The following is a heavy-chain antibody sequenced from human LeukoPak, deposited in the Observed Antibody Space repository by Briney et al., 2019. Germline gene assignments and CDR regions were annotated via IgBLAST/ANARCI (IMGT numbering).Heavy chain of an antibody. V-gene: IGHV1-2*02. D-gene: IGHD2-15*01. CDR3: ARDLGSRGGYFSGY. J-gene: IGHJ4*02. Sequence: ASVKVSFKASGYTFAAYYIHWVRQAPGQGLEWMGWINPNSGGTNSAQKFQGRVTMTRDTSITTTYMEVGRLTSDDTAVYYCARDLGSRGGYFSGYWGQGTLVSVSS. CDR1: GYTFAAYY. CDR2: INPNSGGT.